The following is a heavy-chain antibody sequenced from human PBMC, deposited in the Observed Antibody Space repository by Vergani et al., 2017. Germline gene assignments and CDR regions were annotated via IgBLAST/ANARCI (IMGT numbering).Heavy chain of an antibody. CDR2: IYSGDSDT. J-gene: IGHJ3*02. CDR3: ARTCTSTDMTTVVTSLGDI. CDR1: GYSFTSYW. V-gene: IGHV5-51*03. Sequence: EVQLVQSGAEVKKPGESLKISCKGSGYSFTSYWIGWVRQMPGKGLEWMGIIYSGDSDTRYSPSFEGQVTISADKSISTDYLQWSSLKASDTAMYYCARTCTSTDMTTVVTSLGDIWGQGRMVTVSS. D-gene: IGHD4-23*01.